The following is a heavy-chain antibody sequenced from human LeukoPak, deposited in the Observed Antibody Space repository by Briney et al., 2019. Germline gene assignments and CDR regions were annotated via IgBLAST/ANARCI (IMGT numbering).Heavy chain of an antibody. CDR3: AKVVHTSSWYSTGH. Sequence: GGSLRIXCAASGFTFSNFGMHWVRQAPGKGLEWVAFIRYDGSNKHHADSVKGRFTISRDNSKNTLYLQMNSLRPGDTAVYYCAKVVHTSSWYSTGHWGQGTLVTVS. J-gene: IGHJ4*02. CDR2: IRYDGSNK. CDR1: GFTFSNFG. V-gene: IGHV3-30*02. D-gene: IGHD6-13*01.